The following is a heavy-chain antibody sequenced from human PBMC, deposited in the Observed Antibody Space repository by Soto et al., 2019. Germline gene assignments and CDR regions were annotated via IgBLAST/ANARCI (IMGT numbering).Heavy chain of an antibody. V-gene: IGHV3-23*01. Sequence: GGSLRLSCAASGFTFNSFAMSWVRQAPGKGLEWVSAISVSGGSTYYTDSVKGRFTISSDNSKNTLYLQMNSLRAEDTAVYYCAKLVQFDYWGQGTLVTVSS. J-gene: IGHJ4*02. CDR3: AKLVQFDY. CDR1: GFTFNSFA. CDR2: ISVSGGST.